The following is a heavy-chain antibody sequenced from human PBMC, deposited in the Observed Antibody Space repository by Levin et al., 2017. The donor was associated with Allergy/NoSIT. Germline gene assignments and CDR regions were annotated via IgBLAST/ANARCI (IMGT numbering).Heavy chain of an antibody. J-gene: IGHJ6*02. CDR2: MNPNSGNT. V-gene: IGHV1-8*01. CDR3: ARTLDIVATTGMDV. Sequence: ASVKVSCKASGYTFTSYDINWVRQATGQGLEWMGWMNPNSGNTGYAQKFQGRVTMTRNTSISTAYMELSSLRSEDTAVYYCARTLDIVATTGMDVWGQGTTVTVSS. CDR1: GYTFTSYD. D-gene: IGHD5-12*01.